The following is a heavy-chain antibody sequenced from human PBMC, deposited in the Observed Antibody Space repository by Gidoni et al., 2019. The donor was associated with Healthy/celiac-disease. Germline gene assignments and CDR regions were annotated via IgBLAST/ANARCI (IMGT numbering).Heavy chain of an antibody. CDR1: GGSISRGCYS. CDR2: ISHSGST. V-gene: IGHV4-30-2*01. J-gene: IGHJ2*01. D-gene: IGHD1-26*01. Sequence: QLQLQESGSGLVKPSQTLSLTCAGSGGSISRGCYSWSWIRQPPGKALEWIGYISHSGSTYYNPSPKSRVSISVDRSKTQFSLKPSSVTAADTAVYYCARVRPGRGCDLWGRGTLVTVSS. CDR3: ARVRPGRGCDL.